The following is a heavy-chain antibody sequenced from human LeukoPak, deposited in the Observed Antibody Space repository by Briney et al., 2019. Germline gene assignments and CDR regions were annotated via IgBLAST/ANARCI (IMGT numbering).Heavy chain of an antibody. CDR1: GGSISSGGYY. D-gene: IGHD3-22*01. CDR2: IYYSGST. CDR3: ARGHDSSGYAFDI. J-gene: IGHJ3*02. V-gene: IGHV4-31*03. Sequence: SQTLSLTCTVSGGSISSGGYYWSWIRQHPGKGLEWIGYIYYSGSTYYNPSLKSRATISVDTSKNQFSLKLSSVTAADTAVYYCARGHDSSGYAFDIWGQGTMVTVSS.